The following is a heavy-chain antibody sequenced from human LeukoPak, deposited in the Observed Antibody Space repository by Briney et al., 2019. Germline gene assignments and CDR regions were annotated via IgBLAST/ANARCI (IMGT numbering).Heavy chain of an antibody. CDR1: GYTFTSYD. CDR3: ARGSSHTVGDFDY. V-gene: IGHV1-8*01. J-gene: IGHJ4*02. Sequence: ASVKVSCKASGYTFTSYDINWVRQATGQGLEWMGWMNPNSGNTGYAQKFQGRVTMTRNTSISTAYTELSSLRSEDTAVYYCARGSSHTVGDFDYWGQGTLVTVSS. CDR2: MNPNSGNT. D-gene: IGHD3-10*01.